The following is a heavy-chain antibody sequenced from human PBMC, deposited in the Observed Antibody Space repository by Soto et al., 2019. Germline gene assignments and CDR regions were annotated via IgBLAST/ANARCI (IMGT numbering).Heavy chain of an antibody. CDR1: GGTFSSYA. J-gene: IGHJ6*02. CDR3: ASPKSGYCSGGSCYSHYYYGMDV. D-gene: IGHD2-15*01. V-gene: IGHV1-69*13. CDR2: IIPIFGTA. Sequence: SVKVSCKASGGTFSSYAISWVRQAPGQGLEWMGGIIPIFGTANYAQKFQGRVTITADESTSTAYMELSSLRSEDTAVYYCASPKSGYCSGGSCYSHYYYGMDVWGQGTTVTVSS.